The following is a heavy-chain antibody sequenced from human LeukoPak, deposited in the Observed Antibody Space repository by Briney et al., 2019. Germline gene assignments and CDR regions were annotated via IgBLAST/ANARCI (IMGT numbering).Heavy chain of an antibody. Sequence: PSETLSLTCTVSGYSISNNFYWAWIRQSPGKGLEWIVSINHSWSTYYNPSLKSRVTISIDTSKNQFSLKLSSVTAADTAVYYCARTTEGGYTYDYFYYYYMDVWGKGTTVTISS. CDR1: GYSISNNFY. D-gene: IGHD5-18*01. J-gene: IGHJ6*03. CDR3: ARTTEGGYTYDYFYYYYMDV. V-gene: IGHV4-38-2*02. CDR2: INHSWST.